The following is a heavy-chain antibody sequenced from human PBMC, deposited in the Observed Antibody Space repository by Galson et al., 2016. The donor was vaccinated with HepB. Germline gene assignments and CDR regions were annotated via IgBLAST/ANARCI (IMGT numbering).Heavy chain of an antibody. CDR3: ARAKGLLEWLVRYYFDY. J-gene: IGHJ4*02. V-gene: IGHV3-21*01. CDR1: RFTFSSYS. Sequence: SLRLSCAASRFTFSSYSMNWVRQAPGKGLEWISSITSRSNYRYYADSVKGRFTISRDNAKNLLYLQMNSLRAEDTAVYYCARAKGLLEWLVRYYFDYWGQGTLVTVSS. CDR2: ITSRSNYR. D-gene: IGHD3-3*01.